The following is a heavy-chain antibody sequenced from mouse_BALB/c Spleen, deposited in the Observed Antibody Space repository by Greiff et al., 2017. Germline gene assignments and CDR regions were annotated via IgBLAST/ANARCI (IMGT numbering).Heavy chain of an antibody. D-gene: IGHD1-1*01. J-gene: IGHJ2*01. Sequence: EVKLVESGGGLVQPGGSRKLSCAASGFTFSSYGMSWVRQTPDKRLEWVATISSGGSYTYYPDSVKGRFTISRDNAKNTLYLQMSSLKSEDTAMYYCARPGTTVVDDWGQGTTLTVSS. CDR1: GFTFSSYG. CDR3: ARPGTTVVDD. V-gene: IGHV5-6*03. CDR2: ISSGGSYT.